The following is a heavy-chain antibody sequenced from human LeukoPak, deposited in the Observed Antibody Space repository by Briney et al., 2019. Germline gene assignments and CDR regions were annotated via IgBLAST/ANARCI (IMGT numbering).Heavy chain of an antibody. CDR2: INPNSGGT. CDR3: AGGAATTYYYMDV. D-gene: IGHD2-15*01. CDR1: GYTFTVYY. Sequence: ASVKVSCKASGYTFTVYYMHWVRQAPGQGLEWMGWINPNSGGTNYAQKFQGRVTMPRDTSISTAYMELSRLRSDDTAVYYCAGGAATTYYYMDVWGKGTTVTVSS. J-gene: IGHJ6*03. V-gene: IGHV1-2*02.